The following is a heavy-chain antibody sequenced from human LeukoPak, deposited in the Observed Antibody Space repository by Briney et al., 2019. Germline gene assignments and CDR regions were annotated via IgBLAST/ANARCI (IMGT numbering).Heavy chain of an antibody. V-gene: IGHV3-74*01. CDR3: ASCRPTSGENYDFWSGRDAFDI. D-gene: IGHD3-3*01. J-gene: IGHJ3*02. CDR2: INSDESTT. CDR1: GFTFSNFW. Sequence: PGGSLRLSCAASGFTFSNFWMHWVRQAPGKGLVWVSHINSDESTTNYADSVRGRFTISRDNSKNTLYLQMNSLRAEDTAVYYCASCRPTSGENYDFWSGRDAFDIWGQGTMVTVSS.